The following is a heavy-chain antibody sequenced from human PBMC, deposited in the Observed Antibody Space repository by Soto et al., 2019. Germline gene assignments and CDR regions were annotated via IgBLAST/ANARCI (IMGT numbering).Heavy chain of an antibody. CDR3: ARGWGGTAVAGTRLDF. CDR1: GYTFTSYD. V-gene: IGHV1-8*01. CDR2: MNPNSGNT. J-gene: IGHJ4*01. Sequence: ASVKVSCKASGYTFTSYDSNWVRQATGQGLEWMGWMNPNSGNTGYAQKFQGRVTMTRNTSISTAYMELGSLRSDDTAVYYCARGWGGTAVAGTRLDFWGQGTLVTVSS. D-gene: IGHD6-19*01.